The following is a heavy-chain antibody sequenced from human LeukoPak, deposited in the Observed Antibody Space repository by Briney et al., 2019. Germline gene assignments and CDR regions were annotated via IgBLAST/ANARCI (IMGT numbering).Heavy chain of an antibody. Sequence: GGSLRLSCAASGLTFSSHTMSRVRQAPGKGLEWVSAISSSGSTYYADSVKGRFTISRDNSKNTLYLQMNSLRAEDTAVYYCPKGGHYDYWGQGILVTVSS. V-gene: IGHV3-23*01. CDR1: GLTFSSHT. CDR3: PKGGHYDY. D-gene: IGHD3-16*01. CDR2: ISSSGST. J-gene: IGHJ4*02.